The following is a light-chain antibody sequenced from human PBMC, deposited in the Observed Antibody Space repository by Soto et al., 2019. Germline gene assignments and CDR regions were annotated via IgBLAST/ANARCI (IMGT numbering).Light chain of an antibody. Sequence: EFVLTQSPGTLSLSPGERATLSCRASQSVSSSHLAWYQQKPGQAPRILIYGASTRATGIPDRFSGSGSGTDFTLTISRREPEDFAVYYCQQYWSSPPLTFGGGTKVEIK. CDR3: QQYWSSPPLT. J-gene: IGKJ4*01. V-gene: IGKV3-20*01. CDR2: GAS. CDR1: QSVSSSH.